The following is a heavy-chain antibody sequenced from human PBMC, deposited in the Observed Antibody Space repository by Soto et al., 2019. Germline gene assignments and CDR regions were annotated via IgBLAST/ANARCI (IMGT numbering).Heavy chain of an antibody. CDR2: INAVNGNT. CDR3: ARDHPSSSWYWYFDL. D-gene: IGHD6-13*01. CDR1: GYTFTSYA. Sequence: GASVKVSCKASGYTFTSYAMHWVRPAPGQRLEGMGGINAVNGNTKYSQKFQGRVTITRDTPASTAYMELSSLRSEDTAVYYCARDHPSSSWYWYFDLWGGGTLVTVSS. J-gene: IGHJ2*01. V-gene: IGHV1-3*01.